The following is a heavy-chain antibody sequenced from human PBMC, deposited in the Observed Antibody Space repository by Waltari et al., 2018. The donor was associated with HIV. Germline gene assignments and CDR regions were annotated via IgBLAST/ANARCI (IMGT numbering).Heavy chain of an antibody. CDR1: GYIFTNYG. V-gene: IGHV1-18*01. CDR3: ARGLGGSYYYGVDV. Sequence: QVHLVQSGAEVKMPGASVRVSCKTSGYIFTNYGVSWVRQAPGQGLEWLGWCSGYNANTNDAQRLQGRVTLTTDTSTSTAYMELRSLRSDDTAVYYCARGLGGSYYYGVDVWGQGTTVTVS. J-gene: IGHJ6*02. CDR2: CSGYNANT.